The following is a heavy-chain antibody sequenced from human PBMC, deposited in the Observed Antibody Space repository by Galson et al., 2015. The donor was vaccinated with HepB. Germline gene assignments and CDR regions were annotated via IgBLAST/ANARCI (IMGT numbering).Heavy chain of an antibody. Sequence: SVKVSCKASGYTLTSYAMHWVRQAPGQRLEWMGWINAGNGNTKYSQKFQGRVTITRDTSASTAYMELSSLRSEDTAVYYCARGCSSTSCYRTDYWGQGTLVTVSS. J-gene: IGHJ4*02. V-gene: IGHV1-3*01. D-gene: IGHD2-2*02. CDR3: ARGCSSTSCYRTDY. CDR2: INAGNGNT. CDR1: GYTLTSYA.